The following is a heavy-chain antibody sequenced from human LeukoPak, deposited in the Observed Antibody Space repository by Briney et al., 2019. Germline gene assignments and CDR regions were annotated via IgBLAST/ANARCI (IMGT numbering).Heavy chain of an antibody. J-gene: IGHJ6*03. D-gene: IGHD2-15*01. CDR3: ARDRRYCSGGSCSPGEGYMDV. V-gene: IGHV1-46*01. CDR1: GYTFTSYY. Sequence: GASVKVSCKASGYTFTSYYIHWVRQAPGQGLEWMGIINPSGGSTSYAQKFQGRVTMTRDMSTSTVYMELSSLRSEDTAVYYCARDRRYCSGGSCSPGEGYMDVWGKGTTVTVSS. CDR2: INPSGGST.